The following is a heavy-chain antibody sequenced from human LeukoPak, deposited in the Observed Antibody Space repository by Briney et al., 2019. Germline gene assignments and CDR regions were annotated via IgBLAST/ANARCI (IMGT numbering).Heavy chain of an antibody. J-gene: IGHJ4*02. CDR2: IKQDGSEK. D-gene: IGHD3-9*01. V-gene: IGHV3-7*01. Sequence: PGGSLRLSCAASGFTFSSYEMNWVRQAPGKGLEWVANIKQDGSEKKYLDSVKGRFTISRDNAKNSMYLQMNSLRAEDTAVYYCARDEIYYDILTGYQHFDYWGQGTLVTVFS. CDR1: GFTFSSYE. CDR3: ARDEIYYDILTGYQHFDY.